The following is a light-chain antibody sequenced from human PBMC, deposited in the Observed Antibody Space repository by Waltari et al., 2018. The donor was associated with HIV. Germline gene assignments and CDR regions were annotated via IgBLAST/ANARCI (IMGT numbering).Light chain of an antibody. V-gene: IGLV2-14*01. Sequence: QSALTQPASVSGSPGQSITISCTGTSSDVGYFNYVSWYQQHPGKAPKLIIYEVNNRPSGVSNHFSGSKSGYTASLTISGLRAEDEADYYCNSISTSSTYVFGTGTRVTVL. CDR1: SSDVGYFNY. J-gene: IGLJ1*01. CDR3: NSISTSSTYV. CDR2: EVN.